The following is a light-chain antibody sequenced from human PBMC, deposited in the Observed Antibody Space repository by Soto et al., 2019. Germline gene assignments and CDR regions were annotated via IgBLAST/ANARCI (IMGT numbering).Light chain of an antibody. CDR1: QSVSSSY. CDR3: QQYGSSPRT. J-gene: IGKJ1*01. V-gene: IGKV3-20*01. CDR2: GAS. Sequence: EIVLTQSPGTLSLSPGERATLSCRASQSVSSSYLAWYQQKPGQAPRLRIYGASSMATGIPDRFSGSGSGTDFTLTISSLEPEDFAVYYCQQYGSSPRTFGQGTKVEIK.